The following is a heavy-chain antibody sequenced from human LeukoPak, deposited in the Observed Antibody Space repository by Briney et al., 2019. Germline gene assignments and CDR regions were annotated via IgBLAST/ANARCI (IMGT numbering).Heavy chain of an antibody. CDR2: ISSSAGTI. CDR3: ARVTLATHYYYGMDV. CDR1: GFTFRPYE. J-gene: IGHJ6*02. V-gene: IGHV3-48*03. Sequence: PGGSLRLSCAASGFTFRPYEMNWVRQAPGKGLEWVSSISSSAGTIYYADSVKGRFTISRDNAKNSLYLQMNSLRAEDTAVYYCARVTLATHYYYGMDVWGQGTTVTVSS. D-gene: IGHD5-24*01.